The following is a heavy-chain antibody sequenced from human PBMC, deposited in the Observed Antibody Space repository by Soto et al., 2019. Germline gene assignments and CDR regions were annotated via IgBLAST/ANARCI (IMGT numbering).Heavy chain of an antibody. J-gene: IGHJ4*02. Sequence: EVQLVESGGGLVQPGGSLRLTCVASGFPFSIYSMNWVRQAPGKGLEWSSYITSDTNTIKYADSVKGRFTISRDNAKNLVYLQMNSLRDEDTAVYFCARSVEGHLDYWGQGTGVTVSS. CDR2: ITSDTNTI. D-gene: IGHD6-19*01. CDR1: GFPFSIYS. CDR3: ARSVEGHLDY. V-gene: IGHV3-48*02.